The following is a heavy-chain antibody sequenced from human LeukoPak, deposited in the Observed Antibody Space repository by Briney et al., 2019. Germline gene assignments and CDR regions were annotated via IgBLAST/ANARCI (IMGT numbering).Heavy chain of an antibody. CDR1: GGSFSGYY. CDR3: ARDYGGNSRWFDP. D-gene: IGHD4-23*01. J-gene: IGHJ5*02. CDR2: INHSGST. Sequence: SETLSLTCAVYGGSFSGYYWSWIRQPPGKGLEWIGEINHSGSTNYNPSLKSRVTISVDTSKNQFSLKLSSVTAADTAVYYCARDYGGNSRWFDPWGQGTLVTVSS. V-gene: IGHV4-34*01.